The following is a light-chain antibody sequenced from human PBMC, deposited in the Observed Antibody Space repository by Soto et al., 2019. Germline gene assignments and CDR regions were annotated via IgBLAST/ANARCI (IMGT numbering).Light chain of an antibody. Sequence: EIVMTQSPGTLSVSPGEVATLSCRASQSVSTNLVWYQQKPDQAPRLLIYGASTTATGMPARFSGSGSGTEFTLTISSLQSEDFAVYYCQQYYTWPRTFGQGTRVEIK. J-gene: IGKJ1*01. CDR3: QQYYTWPRT. CDR1: QSVSTN. CDR2: GAS. V-gene: IGKV3-15*01.